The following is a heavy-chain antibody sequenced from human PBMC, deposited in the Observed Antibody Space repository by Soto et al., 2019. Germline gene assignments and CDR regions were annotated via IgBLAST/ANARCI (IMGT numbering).Heavy chain of an antibody. J-gene: IGHJ2*01. CDR1: GFTFSDYY. CDR2: INSSSSYT. CDR3: AITILAAGGRRYFDL. Sequence: QVQLVESGGGLVKPGGSLRLSCAASGFTFSDYYMSWIRQAPGKGLEWVSYINSSSSYTNYADSVKGRFTISRDNAKNSLYLQMNSLRAEDTAVYYCAITILAAGGRRYFDLWGRGTLVTVSS. D-gene: IGHD6-13*01. V-gene: IGHV3-11*05.